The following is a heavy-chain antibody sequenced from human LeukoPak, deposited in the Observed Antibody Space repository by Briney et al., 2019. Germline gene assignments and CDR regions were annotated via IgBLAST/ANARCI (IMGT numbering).Heavy chain of an antibody. D-gene: IGHD6-13*01. V-gene: IGHV3-30-3*01. CDR1: GFPFSSYA. J-gene: IGHJ4*02. CDR2: ISYDGSNK. Sequence: PGGSLELSCAASGFPFSSYAMHWGRPAPGKGLEWVAVISYDGSNKYYADSVKGRFTISRDNSKNTLYLQMNSLRAEDTAVYYCARPPTRSSSEYYFDYWGQGTLVTVSS. CDR3: ARPPTRSSSEYYFDY.